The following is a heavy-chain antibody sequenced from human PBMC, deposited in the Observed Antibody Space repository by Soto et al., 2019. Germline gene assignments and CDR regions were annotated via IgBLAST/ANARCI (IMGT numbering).Heavy chain of an antibody. V-gene: IGHV1-69*12. CDR2: IIPIFGTA. CDR1: GGTFSSYA. Sequence: QVQLVQSGAEVKKPGSSVKVSCKASGGTFSSYAISWVRQAPGQGLEWMGGIIPIFGTANYAQKFQGRVTITADESMRTAYRELSSVRSEDTAVYYCARARRVGGVMVLRYGMDVWGQGTTVTVSS. CDR3: ARARRVGGVMVLRYGMDV. D-gene: IGHD3-16*02. J-gene: IGHJ6*02.